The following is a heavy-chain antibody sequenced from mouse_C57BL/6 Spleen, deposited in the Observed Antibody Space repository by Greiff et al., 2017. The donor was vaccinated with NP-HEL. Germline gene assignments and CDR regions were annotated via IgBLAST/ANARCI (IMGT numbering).Heavy chain of an antibody. Sequence: QVQLQQSGPELVKPGASVKISCKASGYAFSSSWMNWVKQRPGKGLEWIGRIYPGDGDTNYNGKFKGKATLTADKSSSTAYMQLSSLTSEDSAVYFCARSRYYGSSAYWGQGTLVTVSA. V-gene: IGHV1-82*01. CDR2: IYPGDGDT. D-gene: IGHD1-1*01. CDR1: GYAFSSSW. J-gene: IGHJ3*01. CDR3: ARSRYYGSSAY.